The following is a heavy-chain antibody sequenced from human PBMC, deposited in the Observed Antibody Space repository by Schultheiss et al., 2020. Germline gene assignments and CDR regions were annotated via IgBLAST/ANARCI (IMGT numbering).Heavy chain of an antibody. V-gene: IGHV1-46*01. Sequence: ASVKVSCKASGYTFTSYYMHWVRQAPGQGLEWMGIINPSGGSTSYAQKFQGRVTMTRDTSTSTVYMELSRLRSDDTAVYYCARSEYCSSTSCYSGHYYGMDVWGQGTTVTVSS. CDR3: ARSEYCSSTSCYSGHYYGMDV. CDR1: GYTFTSYY. CDR2: INPSGGST. D-gene: IGHD2-2*01. J-gene: IGHJ6*02.